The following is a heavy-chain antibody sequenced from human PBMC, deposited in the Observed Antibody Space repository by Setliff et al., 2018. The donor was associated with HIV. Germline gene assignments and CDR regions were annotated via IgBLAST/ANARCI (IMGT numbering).Heavy chain of an antibody. CDR3: VDC. CDR2: IWYDGSDK. D-gene: IGHD6-19*01. V-gene: IGHV3-33*08. Sequence: GGSLRLSCAASGFTFSSYAMTWVRQAPGKGLEWVTVIWYDGSDKYYADSVKGRFTISTDNSKKTLSLQMNSLRAVTVRNVAAVDCWGQGTLVTVSS. CDR1: GFTFSSYA. J-gene: IGHJ4*02.